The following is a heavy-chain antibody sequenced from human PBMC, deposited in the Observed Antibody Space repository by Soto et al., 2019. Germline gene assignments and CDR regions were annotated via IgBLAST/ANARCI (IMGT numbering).Heavy chain of an antibody. Sequence: SDTLSLTCTVSGGSTSSDNYWSWIRQPPGKGLEWIGHIYYSGNTDYNPSLKSRLAISIDTSKNQFSLKLSSVTAADTAVYFCAREGGESSDGLYYFDSWGQGSLVTVSS. CDR2: IYYSGNT. D-gene: IGHD3-16*01. J-gene: IGHJ4*02. CDR3: AREGGESSDGLYYFDS. V-gene: IGHV4-30-4*02. CDR1: GGSTSSDNY.